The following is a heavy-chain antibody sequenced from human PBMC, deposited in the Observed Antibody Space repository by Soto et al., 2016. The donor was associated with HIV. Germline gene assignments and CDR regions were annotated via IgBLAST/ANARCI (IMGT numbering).Heavy chain of an antibody. Sequence: QVRLVQSGAELKMPGASVRVSCKTSGYSFSDFYIHWVRQAPGQGLEWMGWINPNSAATSYALKFQGRVSMTTDMSTRTAYMELNRLRVDDTATFYCARDQPTDRYYYDSSGLDSWGQGALVTVTS. CDR1: GYSFSDFY. CDR3: ARDQPTDRYYYDSSGLDS. J-gene: IGHJ5*01. V-gene: IGHV1-2*02. CDR2: INPNSAAT. D-gene: IGHD3-22*01.